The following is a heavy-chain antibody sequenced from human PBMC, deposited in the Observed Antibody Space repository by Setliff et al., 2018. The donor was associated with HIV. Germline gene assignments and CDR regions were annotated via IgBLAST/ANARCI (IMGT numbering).Heavy chain of an antibody. CDR1: GGSFGNFA. Sequence: EASVKVSCKASGGSFGNFAVSWVRQAPGQGLEFMGGIIPPFGTGKFAQKFQGRVTFSADEFTRIVYMELNRLRSDDTAVYYCARATTPSSPPDVWGQGTLVTVSS. D-gene: IGHD2-15*01. CDR3: ARATTPSSPPDV. CDR2: IIPPFGTG. J-gene: IGHJ4*02. V-gene: IGHV1-69*13.